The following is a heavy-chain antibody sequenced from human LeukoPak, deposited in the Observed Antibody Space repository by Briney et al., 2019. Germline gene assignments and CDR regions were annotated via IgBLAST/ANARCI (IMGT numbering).Heavy chain of an antibody. CDR3: ARARVGDIVVVPAAMRVDYYYYYMDV. V-gene: IGHV1-2*02. D-gene: IGHD2-2*01. CDR1: GYTFTSYG. CDR2: INPNSGGT. J-gene: IGHJ6*03. Sequence: ASVKVSCKASGYTFTSYGISWVRQAPGQGLEWMGWINPNSGGTNYAQKFQGRVTMTRDTSISTAYMELSRLRSDDTAVYYCARARVGDIVVVPAAMRVDYYYYYMDVWGKGTTVTISS.